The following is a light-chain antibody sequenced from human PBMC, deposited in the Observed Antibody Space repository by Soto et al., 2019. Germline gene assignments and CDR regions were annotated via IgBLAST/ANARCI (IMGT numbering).Light chain of an antibody. CDR2: DVS. Sequence: EIVLTQSPATLSLSPGETASLSCRASQSVGSSLAWYQHKPGQAPRLLIYDVSNRATGIPARFSGSGSGTDFTLTISSLEPEDFAFYYCQQCVSWPQFTFGPGTRLDI. J-gene: IGKJ3*01. CDR1: QSVGSS. CDR3: QQCVSWPQFT. V-gene: IGKV3-11*01.